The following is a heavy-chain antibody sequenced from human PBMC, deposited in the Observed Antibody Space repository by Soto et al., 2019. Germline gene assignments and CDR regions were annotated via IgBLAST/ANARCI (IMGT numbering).Heavy chain of an antibody. V-gene: IGHV4-30-4*01. Sequence: QVQLQESGPGLVKPSQTLSLTCTVSGGSISSGDYYWSWIRQPPGKGLEWIGYIFYSGSTYYNPSLKSXXTXSXXTSKDQFSLKLSSGTAADMAVYYCARGQGELMFDYGGQGPLVTVSS. CDR2: IFYSGST. CDR1: GGSISSGDYY. D-gene: IGHD3-16*01. J-gene: IGHJ4*02. CDR3: ARGQGELMFDY.